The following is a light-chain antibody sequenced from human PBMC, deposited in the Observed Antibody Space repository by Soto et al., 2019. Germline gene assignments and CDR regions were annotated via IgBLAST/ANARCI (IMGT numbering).Light chain of an antibody. V-gene: IGKV3-20*01. CDR3: QQYGSSPWT. Sequence: EIVMTQSPVTLSVSPGERATVSCRASESVGSNLAWYQQKPGQAPRLLIYGASSRATGIPDRFSGSGSGTDFTLTISRLEPEDFAVYYCQQYGSSPWTFGQGTKVDIK. J-gene: IGKJ1*01. CDR2: GAS. CDR1: ESVGSN.